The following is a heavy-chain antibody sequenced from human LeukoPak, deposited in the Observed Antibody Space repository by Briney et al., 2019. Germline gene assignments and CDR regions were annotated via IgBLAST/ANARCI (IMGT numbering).Heavy chain of an antibody. CDR1: VFTASSNY. Sequence: GGSPRLSCAVSVFTASSNYMSWVRQAPGKGLEWVSVIYSDDRTYYADSVKGRFTISRHTSKKTLYLQMNSLRAEDTAVYYCAREVMAKRRAFDIWGQGTVVTVSS. D-gene: IGHD2-8*01. CDR3: AREVMAKRRAFDI. J-gene: IGHJ3*02. CDR2: IYSDDRT. V-gene: IGHV3-53*04.